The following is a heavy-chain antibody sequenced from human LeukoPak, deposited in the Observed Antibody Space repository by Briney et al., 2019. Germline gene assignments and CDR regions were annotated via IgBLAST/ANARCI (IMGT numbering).Heavy chain of an antibody. J-gene: IGHJ5*02. D-gene: IGHD3-22*01. V-gene: IGHV1-69*05. Sequence: SVKVSCKASGGTFSSYAISWVRQAPGQGLEWMGGIIPIFGTANYAQKFQGRVTITTDESTSTAYMELSSLRSEDTAVYYCAREYYYDSSGCYGRTNWFDPWGQGTLVTVSS. CDR2: IIPIFGTA. CDR3: AREYYYDSSGCYGRTNWFDP. CDR1: GGTFSSYA.